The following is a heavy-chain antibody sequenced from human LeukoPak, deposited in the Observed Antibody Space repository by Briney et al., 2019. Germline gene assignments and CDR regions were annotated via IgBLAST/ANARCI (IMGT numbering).Heavy chain of an antibody. V-gene: IGHV4-59*01. D-gene: IGHD1-26*01. CDR2: ISHSAST. Sequence: SSETLSLTCTVSAGPISNYDWSWIRQPPGKGLEWIGHISHSASTNYNPSLKSRITISLDASTNQFSLKLSSVTAADTAVYYCARVRIVGATTFWFDPWGQGTLVTVSS. CDR1: AGPISNYD. J-gene: IGHJ5*02. CDR3: ARVRIVGATTFWFDP.